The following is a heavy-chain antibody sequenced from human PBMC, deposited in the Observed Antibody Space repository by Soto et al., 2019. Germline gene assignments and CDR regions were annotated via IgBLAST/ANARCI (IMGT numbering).Heavy chain of an antibody. CDR2: CSYSGTT. CDR1: GVSVSSGSFY. J-gene: IGHJ4*02. CDR3: ARGATVTPYDY. V-gene: IGHV4-61*01. Sequence: QVQLQESGPGLVKPSETLSLTCTVSGVSVSSGSFYWAWIRQPPGKGLEWIGFCSYSGTTNYKPSRKNRVTISADTAMSTTSLKVSPLTAADTAVYYCARGATVTPYDYWGQGTLVTVSS. D-gene: IGHD4-17*01.